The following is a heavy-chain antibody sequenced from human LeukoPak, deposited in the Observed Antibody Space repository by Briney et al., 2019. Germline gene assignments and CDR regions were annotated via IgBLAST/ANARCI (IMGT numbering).Heavy chain of an antibody. CDR1: GFTFSSYA. Sequence: GGSLRLSCAASGFTFSSYAVSWVRQAPGKGLEWVSAISGSGGSTYYADSVKGRFTISRDNSKNTLFLQMNSLRAEDAAVYYCAKDGLRSRAGDYWGQGTLVTVSS. D-gene: IGHD2/OR15-2a*01. J-gene: IGHJ4*02. V-gene: IGHV3-23*01. CDR3: AKDGLRSRAGDY. CDR2: ISGSGGST.